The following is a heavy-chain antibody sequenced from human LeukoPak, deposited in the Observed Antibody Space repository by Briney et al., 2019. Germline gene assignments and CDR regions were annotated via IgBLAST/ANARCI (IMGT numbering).Heavy chain of an antibody. CDR1: GFSFSSAW. D-gene: IGHD3-3*01. CDR3: AKDLGLTPRESFWFDY. V-gene: IGHV3-15*01. J-gene: IGHJ4*02. Sequence: PGGSLRLSCAASGFSFSSAWMTWVRQAPGKGLEWLGRIRSYSAGGTTDYAPHVKGKFTISRDDSKNTLYLQMNSLRAEDTAVYYCAKDLGLTPRESFWFDYWGQGTLVTVSS. CDR2: IRSYSAGGTT.